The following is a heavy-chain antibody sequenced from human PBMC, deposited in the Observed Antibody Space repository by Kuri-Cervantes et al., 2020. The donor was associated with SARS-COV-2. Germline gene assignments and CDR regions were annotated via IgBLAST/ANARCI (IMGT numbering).Heavy chain of an antibody. CDR1: GFTFSSYS. J-gene: IGHJ6*02. CDR3: AIGTAMVTASYYYGMDV. Sequence: GGSLRLSCAASGFTFSSYSMNWVRQAPGKGLEWVSSISSSSSYIDYANSVKGRSTISRDNAKNSLYLQMNSLRAEDAAVYYCAIGTAMVTASYYYGMDVWGQGTTVTVSS. V-gene: IGHV3-21*01. CDR2: ISSSSSYI. D-gene: IGHD5-18*01.